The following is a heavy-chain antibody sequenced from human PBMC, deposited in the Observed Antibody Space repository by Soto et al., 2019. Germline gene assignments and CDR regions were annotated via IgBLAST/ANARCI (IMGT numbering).Heavy chain of an antibody. J-gene: IGHJ4*01. CDR2: INPSGGST. CDR3: ASGDRGEVTRWLLHY. V-gene: IGHV1-46*03. CDR1: GDSFTSFY. D-gene: IGHD3-22*01. Sequence: QVQLVQSGAEVKKPGASVKVSCQASGDSFTSFYMHWVRQAPGQGLEWMGIINPSGGSTSYAQKFQGRVTMARGMSTSTVYMELSRLRSEDTAVYYCASGDRGEVTRWLLHYWGHGTLVTVSS.